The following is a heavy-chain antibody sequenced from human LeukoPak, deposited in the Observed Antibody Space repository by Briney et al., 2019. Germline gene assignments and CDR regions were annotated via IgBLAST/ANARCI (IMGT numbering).Heavy chain of an antibody. D-gene: IGHD6-6*01. CDR1: GYDLINYG. Sequence: GASVKVSCKASGYDLINYGISWVRQAPGQGLEWMGWRSIYNGNTDYKLQGRVTMTTDTSTSTAYVELRSLRSDDTAVYYCARGGPFPSSSSSREYYLDYWGQGTLVTVSS. CDR2: RSIYNGNT. J-gene: IGHJ4*02. V-gene: IGHV1-18*01. CDR3: ARGGPFPSSSSSREYYLDY.